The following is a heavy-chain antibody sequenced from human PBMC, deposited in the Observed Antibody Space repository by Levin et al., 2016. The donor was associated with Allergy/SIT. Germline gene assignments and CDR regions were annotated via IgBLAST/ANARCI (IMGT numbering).Heavy chain of an antibody. CDR3: ATGATTGYYYYYMDV. D-gene: IGHD5-12*01. V-gene: IGHV1-24*01. J-gene: IGHJ6*03. CDR2: FDPEDGET. Sequence: ASVKVSCKVSGYTLTELSMHWVRQAPGKGLEWMGGFDPEDGETIYAQKFQGRVTMTEDTSTDTAYMELSSLRSEDTAVCYCATGATTGYYYYYMDVWGKGTTVTVSS. CDR1: GYTLTELS.